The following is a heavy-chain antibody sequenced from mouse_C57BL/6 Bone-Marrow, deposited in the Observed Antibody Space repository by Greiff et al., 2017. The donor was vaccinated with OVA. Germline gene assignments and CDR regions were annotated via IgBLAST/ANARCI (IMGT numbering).Heavy chain of an antibody. Sequence: VQLQQSGAELVRPGASVKLSCTASGFNIKDDYMHWVKQRPEQGLEWIGWIDPENGDTEYASKFQGKATITADTSSNTAYLQLSSLTSEDTAVYYCIPSSVSSYYFDYWGQGTTLTVSS. CDR3: IPSSVSSYYFDY. CDR1: GFNIKDDY. D-gene: IGHD3-2*02. CDR2: IDPENGDT. V-gene: IGHV14-4*01. J-gene: IGHJ2*01.